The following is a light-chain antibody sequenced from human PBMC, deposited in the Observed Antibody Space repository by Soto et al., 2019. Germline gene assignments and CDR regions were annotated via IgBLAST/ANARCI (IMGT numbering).Light chain of an antibody. J-gene: IGLJ1*01. CDR1: WSIGRNY. Sequence: QSVLSQPPSLSAAPGQTVTISGSGSWSIGRNYVSWYQQFPGAAPKLLIFDSYQRPSGIPERFSASKSGTSATLAISGLRTGDEADYHCGVWDSNLQLYLFGSGTKVTVL. CDR2: DSY. V-gene: IGLV1-51*01. CDR3: GVWDSNLQLYL.